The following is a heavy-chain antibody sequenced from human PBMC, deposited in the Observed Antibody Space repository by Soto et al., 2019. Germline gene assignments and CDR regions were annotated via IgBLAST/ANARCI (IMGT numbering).Heavy chain of an antibody. CDR1: GGTFSNYV. Sequence: SVKVSCKACGGTFSNYVVNWVRQAPGQGPEWMGRIIPISGAANYAQKFQGRVTITADKSTSTSYMDLSSLRSEDTAVYYCARDMTTTVVPYFDFWGQGTLVTVSS. CDR3: ARDMTTTVVPYFDF. CDR2: IIPISGAA. J-gene: IGHJ4*02. D-gene: IGHD1-1*01. V-gene: IGHV1-69*06.